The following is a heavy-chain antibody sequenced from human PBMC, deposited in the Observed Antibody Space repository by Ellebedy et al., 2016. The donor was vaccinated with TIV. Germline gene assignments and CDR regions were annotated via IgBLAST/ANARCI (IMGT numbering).Heavy chain of an antibody. D-gene: IGHD7-27*01. CDR1: GFTFSSYG. CDR2: IWYDGSNK. V-gene: IGHV3-33*01. Sequence: GGSLRLXXAASGFTFSSYGMHWVRQAPGKGLEWVAVIWYDGSNKYYADSVKGRFTISRDNSKNTLYLQMNSLRAEDTAVYYCARASPLGGMDVWGQGTTVTVSS. J-gene: IGHJ6*02. CDR3: ARASPLGGMDV.